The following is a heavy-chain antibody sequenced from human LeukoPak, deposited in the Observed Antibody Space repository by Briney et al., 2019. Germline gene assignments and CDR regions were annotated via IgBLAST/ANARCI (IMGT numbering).Heavy chain of an antibody. CDR3: ARGNLIALCFDY. D-gene: IGHD2-21*01. CDR1: GYTFTGYY. J-gene: IGHJ4*02. V-gene: IGHV1-2*02. Sequence: ASVKVSCKASGYTFTGYYMHWVRQAPGQGLEWMGWINPNSGCTNYAQKFQGRVTMTSDTNISTAYMELGRLRSDDTAVYYCARGNLIALCFDYWGQGTLVTVSS. CDR2: INPNSGCT.